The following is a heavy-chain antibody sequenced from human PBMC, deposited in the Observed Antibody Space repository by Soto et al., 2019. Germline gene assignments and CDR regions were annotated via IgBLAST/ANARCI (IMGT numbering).Heavy chain of an antibody. V-gene: IGHV1-2*04. CDR2: INPNSGGT. J-gene: IGHJ6*03. CDR3: ARGPLYYYGSGSYDYYMDV. Sequence: QVQLVQSGAEVKKPGASVKVSCKASGYTFTGYYMHWVRQAPGQGLEWMGWINPNSGGTNYAQKCQGWVTMTRDTSISTAYMELSRLRSDDTAVYYCARGPLYYYGSGSYDYYMDVWGKGTTVTVSS. CDR1: GYTFTGYY. D-gene: IGHD3-10*01.